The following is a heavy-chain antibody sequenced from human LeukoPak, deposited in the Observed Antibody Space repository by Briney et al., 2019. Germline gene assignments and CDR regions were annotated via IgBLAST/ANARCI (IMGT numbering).Heavy chain of an antibody. CDR3: AKDLKRQHRYYIFDY. CDR2: ISWNSGSI. V-gene: IGHV3-9*01. CDR1: GFSFSTYA. J-gene: IGHJ4*02. Sequence: PGGSLRLSCEASGFSFSTYAMHWVRQAPGKGLEWVSGISWNSGSIGYADSVKGRFTISRDNAKNSLYLQMNSLRAEDTALYYCAKDLKRQHRYYIFDYWGQGTLVTVSS. D-gene: IGHD1-26*01.